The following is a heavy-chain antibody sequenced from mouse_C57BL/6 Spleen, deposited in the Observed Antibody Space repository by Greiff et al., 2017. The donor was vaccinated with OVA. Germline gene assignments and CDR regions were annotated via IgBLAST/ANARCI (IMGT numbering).Heavy chain of an antibody. CDR2: IYPGNSDT. J-gene: IGHJ2*01. Sequence: VQLQQSGTVLARPGASVKMSCKTSGYTFTSYWMHWVKQRPGQGLEWIGAIYPGNSDTSYNQKFKGKAKLTAVTSASTAYMELSSLTNEDSAVYYCLTAQATSYFDYWGQGTTLTVSS. CDR1: GYTFTSYW. CDR3: LTAQATSYFDY. D-gene: IGHD3-2*02. V-gene: IGHV1-5*01.